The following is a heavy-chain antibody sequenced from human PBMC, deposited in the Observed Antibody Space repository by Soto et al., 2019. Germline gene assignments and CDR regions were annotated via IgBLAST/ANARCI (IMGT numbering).Heavy chain of an antibody. J-gene: IGHJ3*02. CDR2: ISGSGGST. V-gene: IGHV3-23*01. Sequence: EVQLLESGGSLVQPGGSLRLSCAASGFTFSSYAMSWVRQAPWKGLEWVSAISGSGGSTYYADSVKGRFTISRDNSKNTLYLQMNSLRAEDTAVYYCAKVWDYSSFADDAFDIWGQGTMVTVSS. D-gene: IGHD4-4*01. CDR1: GFTFSSYA. CDR3: AKVWDYSSFADDAFDI.